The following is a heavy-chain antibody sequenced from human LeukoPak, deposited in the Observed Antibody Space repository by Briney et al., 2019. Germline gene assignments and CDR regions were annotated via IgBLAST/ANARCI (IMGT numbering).Heavy chain of an antibody. CDR1: GYTFTSFN. J-gene: IGHJ4*02. D-gene: IGHD3-22*01. Sequence: ASVKVSCKASGYTFTSFNLHWVRQAPGQGLEWMGIINPSGAGTSYAQKFEGRVTMTRDMSTSTVYLQWSSLKASDTAMYYCARRATYYYDSSNSQPLDYWGQGTLVTVSS. V-gene: IGHV1-46*01. CDR3: ARRATYYYDSSNSQPLDY. CDR2: INPSGAGT.